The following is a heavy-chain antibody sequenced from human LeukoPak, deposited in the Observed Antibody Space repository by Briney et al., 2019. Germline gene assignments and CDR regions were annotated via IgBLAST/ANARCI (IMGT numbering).Heavy chain of an antibody. J-gene: IGHJ6*02. V-gene: IGHV3-30*04. CDR1: GVTFSSNA. CDR3: ARDSRTAYGMDV. CDR2: ISSDVSNK. Sequence: GGSLRLSCAASGVTFSSNAMHWVRQAPGKGLEWVAVISSDVSNKYYADSVKGRFTISRDNAKNSLYLQMNSLRADDTAVYYCARDSRTAYGMDVWGQGTTVTVSS. D-gene: IGHD1-14*01.